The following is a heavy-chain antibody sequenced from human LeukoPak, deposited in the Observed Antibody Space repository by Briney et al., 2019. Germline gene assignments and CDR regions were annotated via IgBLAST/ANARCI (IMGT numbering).Heavy chain of an antibody. CDR2: IIPIFGTA. V-gene: IGHV1-69*06. CDR1: GGTFSSYA. CDR3: ARVLCTRCYSTYYYYYYMDV. J-gene: IGHJ6*03. Sequence: ASVKVSCKASGGTFSSYAISWVRQAPGQGLEWMGGIIPIFGTANYAQKFQGRVTITADKSTSTAYMELSSLRSEDTAVYYCARVLCTRCYSTYYYYYYMDVWGKGTTVTVSS. D-gene: IGHD2-2*01.